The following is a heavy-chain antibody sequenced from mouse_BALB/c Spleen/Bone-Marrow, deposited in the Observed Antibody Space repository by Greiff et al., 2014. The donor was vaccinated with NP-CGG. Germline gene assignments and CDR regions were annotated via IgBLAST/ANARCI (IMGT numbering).Heavy chain of an antibody. V-gene: IGHV5-4*02. J-gene: IGHJ4*01. CDR1: GFTFSDYY. CDR3: AGTWEAMAY. Sequence: VQLKQSGGGLVKPGGSLKLSCAASGFTFSDYYMYWVRQTPEKRLEWVATISDGGNYTYYPDSVKGRCTISRDNAENNLYLQMSSLKSEDTAMYYWAGTWEAMAYWGQGTSVTVSA. CDR2: ISDGGNYT. D-gene: IGHD3-3*01.